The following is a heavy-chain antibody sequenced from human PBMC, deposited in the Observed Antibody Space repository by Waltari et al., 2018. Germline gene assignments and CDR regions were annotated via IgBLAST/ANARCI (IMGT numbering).Heavy chain of an antibody. J-gene: IGHJ4*02. CDR1: GASISAGSYY. CDR3: ASGIGRGRGADY. CDR2: IYSHGTT. D-gene: IGHD1-26*01. V-gene: IGHV4-39*07. Sequence: QLQLQESCPGLVKPSETLSLSCSVAGASISAGSYYWGWSRQPPGKGLEWIGSIYSHGTTHYSPSLKSRVSISVDTSKNQVSLKLSSVTAADTAVYYCASGIGRGRGADYWGQGTLVTVSS.